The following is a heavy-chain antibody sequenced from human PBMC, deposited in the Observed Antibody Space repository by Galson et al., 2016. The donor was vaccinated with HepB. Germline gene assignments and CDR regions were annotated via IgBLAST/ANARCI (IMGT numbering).Heavy chain of an antibody. Sequence: LRLSCAVSGFTFSRHWMSWVRQAPGKGLEWVANVDLGDGAKYYVNSVAGRFTISRNNAKKSLFLQMNSLRVEDTAVYYFATVPILGAVARYLDYWGQGTLVTVSS. CDR2: VDLGDGAK. V-gene: IGHV3-7*01. CDR1: GFTFSRHW. J-gene: IGHJ4*02. D-gene: IGHD3-3*01. CDR3: ATVPILGAVARYLDY.